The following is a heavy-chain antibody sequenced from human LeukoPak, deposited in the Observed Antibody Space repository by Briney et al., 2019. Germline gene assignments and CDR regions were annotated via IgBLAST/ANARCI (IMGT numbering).Heavy chain of an antibody. V-gene: IGHV1-46*01. D-gene: IGHD7-27*01. J-gene: IGHJ6*03. CDR2: INPSGGST. Sequence: ASVKVSCKASGYTFTSYYMHWVRQAPGQGLEWMGIINPSGGSTSYAQKFQGRVTMTRDTSISTAYMELSRLRSDDTAVYYCARDLGNDRFVRGPLYMDVWGKGTTVTISS. CDR1: GYTFTSYY. CDR3: ARDLGNDRFVRGPLYMDV.